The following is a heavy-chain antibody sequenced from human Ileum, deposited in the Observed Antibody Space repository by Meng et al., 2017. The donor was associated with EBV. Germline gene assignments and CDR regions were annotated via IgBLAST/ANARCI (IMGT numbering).Heavy chain of an antibody. CDR2: IYYSGST. CDR1: GDSICIGNHW. V-gene: IGHV4-39*01. Sequence: QLRLDDVGPGQGRPSDHLPPAFAFSGDSICIGNHWWGWIRQLPGMGLEWVVTIYYSGSTFYNPSLKSRVTISLDTSKNQFSLKVRSVTAADTAVYYCARRYYGVPFDNWGQGTLVTVSS. D-gene: IGHD3-3*01. J-gene: IGHJ4*02. CDR3: ARRYYGVPFDN.